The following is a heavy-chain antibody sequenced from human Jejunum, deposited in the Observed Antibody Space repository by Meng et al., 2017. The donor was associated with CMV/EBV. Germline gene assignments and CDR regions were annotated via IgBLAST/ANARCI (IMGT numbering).Heavy chain of an antibody. J-gene: IGHJ4*02. D-gene: IGHD6-6*01. CDR2: IKQDGSEK. CDR1: GFTFSRYW. Sequence: EVKLVEAGGGLVQPGGSLRLSCVASGFTFSRYWMSWVRQAPGKGLEWVANIKQDGSEKYYVDSVKGRYTISRDNAKNSLYLQMNSLRAEDSAVYSCARDAGAAQIDYWGRGTLVTVSS. CDR3: ARDAGAAQIDY. V-gene: IGHV3-7*04.